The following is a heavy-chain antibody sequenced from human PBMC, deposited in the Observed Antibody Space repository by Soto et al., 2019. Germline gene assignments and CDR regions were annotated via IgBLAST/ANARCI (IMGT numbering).Heavy chain of an antibody. D-gene: IGHD3-3*01. Sequence: SETLSLTCTVTGASIRGSYYFWSWIRQPPGEGLEWLGYAYSTGSTYYNPSLKSRISMSVDTSKNQFSLKLSSVTAADTAVYYCARAKGDFWSGYYYYGMDVWGQGTTVTVSS. CDR2: AYSTGST. V-gene: IGHV4-31*03. CDR3: ARAKGDFWSGYYYYGMDV. CDR1: GASIRGSYYF. J-gene: IGHJ6*02.